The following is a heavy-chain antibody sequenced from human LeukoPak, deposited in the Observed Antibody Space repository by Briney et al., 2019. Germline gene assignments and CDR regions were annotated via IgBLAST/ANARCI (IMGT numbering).Heavy chain of an antibody. Sequence: SETLSLTCTVSGGSISSGSYYWSWIRQPAGKGLEWIGRIYTSGSTNYNPSLKSRVTISVDTSKNQFSLKLSSVTAADTAVYYCARVVCSGGSCYGSWFDPWGQGTLVTVSS. CDR3: ARVVCSGGSCYGSWFDP. CDR1: GGSISSGSYY. CDR2: IYTSGST. V-gene: IGHV4-61*02. J-gene: IGHJ5*02. D-gene: IGHD2-15*01.